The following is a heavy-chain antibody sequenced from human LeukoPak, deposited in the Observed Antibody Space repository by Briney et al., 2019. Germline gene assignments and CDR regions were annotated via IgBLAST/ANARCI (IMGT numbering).Heavy chain of an antibody. J-gene: IGHJ6*02. CDR3: ARDGGYDFWSGHSKHYGMDV. CDR1: GGSISSYY. V-gene: IGHV4-59*01. CDR2: IYYSGST. D-gene: IGHD3-3*01. Sequence: SSETLSLTCTVSGGSISSYYWSWIRQPPGKGLEWIGYIYYSGSTNYNPSLKSRVTISVDTSKNQFSLKLSSVTAADTAVYYCARDGGYDFWSGHSKHYGMDVWGQGTTVTVSS.